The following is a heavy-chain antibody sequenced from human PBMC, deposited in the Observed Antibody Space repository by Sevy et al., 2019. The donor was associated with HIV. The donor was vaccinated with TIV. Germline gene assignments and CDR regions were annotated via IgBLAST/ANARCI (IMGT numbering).Heavy chain of an antibody. CDR1: GYSFTSHW. CDR2: IYPEDSET. V-gene: IGHV5-51*01. Sequence: GESLKISCQGSGYSFTSHWIGWLRHMPGKGLEWMGIIYPEDSETRDSPSFQGQVTFSADKSISTAYLQWSSLKASDTPMYYCATSRSGYFDSSGYYIYWGQGTLVTVSS. D-gene: IGHD3-22*01. CDR3: ATSRSGYFDSSGYYIY. J-gene: IGHJ4*02.